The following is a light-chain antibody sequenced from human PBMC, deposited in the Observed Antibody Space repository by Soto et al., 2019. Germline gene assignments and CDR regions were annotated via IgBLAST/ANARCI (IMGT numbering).Light chain of an antibody. V-gene: IGKV1-39*01. CDR3: QQSYSTPWT. CDR2: AAS. Sequence: DLQMTQSPSSLSASVGDRVTITCRASQSISTYLNWYQQKPGKAPKLLIYAASSLQSGVPSTFSGGGSGADFTLIISSLQPEDFATYYCQQSYSTPWTFGQGTKVEIK. J-gene: IGKJ1*01. CDR1: QSISTY.